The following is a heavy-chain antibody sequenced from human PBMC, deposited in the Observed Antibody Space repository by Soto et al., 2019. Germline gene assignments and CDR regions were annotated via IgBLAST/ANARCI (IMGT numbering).Heavy chain of an antibody. V-gene: IGHV4-59*01. CDR3: ARESKDGYNNGGLDF. J-gene: IGHJ4*02. CDR2: IFYTGST. D-gene: IGHD4-4*01. CDR1: GGSFINYY. Sequence: SETLSLTXTVSGGSFINYYWNWIRQPPGKGLEWIWYIFYTGSTSYSPSLKSRVTISVDTSKNLFSLRLSSVTAADTAVYYCARESKDGYNNGGLDFWGRGTLVTVSS.